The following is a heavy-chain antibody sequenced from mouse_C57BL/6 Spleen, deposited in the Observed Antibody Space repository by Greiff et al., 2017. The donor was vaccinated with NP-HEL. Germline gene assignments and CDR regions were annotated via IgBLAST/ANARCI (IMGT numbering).Heavy chain of an antibody. J-gene: IGHJ2*01. CDR1: GYTFTDYN. D-gene: IGHD6-5*01. CDR3: ARSSYPGSYFDY. Sequence: VQLKESGPELVKPGASVTIPCKASGYTFTDYNMDWVKQSHGKSLEWIGDINPNNGGTIYNQKFKGKATLTVDKSSSTAYMELRSLTSEDTAVYYCARSSYPGSYFDYWGQGTTLTVSS. V-gene: IGHV1-18*01. CDR2: INPNNGGT.